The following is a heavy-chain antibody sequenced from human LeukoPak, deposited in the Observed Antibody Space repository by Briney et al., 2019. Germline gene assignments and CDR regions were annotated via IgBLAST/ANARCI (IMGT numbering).Heavy chain of an antibody. CDR1: GGSVSSGNYY. CDR2: ISYSGTT. CDR3: AKASVYYDSSDYFDY. V-gene: IGHV4-61*01. D-gene: IGHD3-22*01. Sequence: SETLSLTCTVSGGSVSSGNYYWSWIRQPPGKGLEWIGYISYSGTTNYNPSLKSRVTISVDTSKNQFSLKLSSVTAADTAVYFCAKASVYYDSSDYFDYWGQGTLVTVSS. J-gene: IGHJ4*02.